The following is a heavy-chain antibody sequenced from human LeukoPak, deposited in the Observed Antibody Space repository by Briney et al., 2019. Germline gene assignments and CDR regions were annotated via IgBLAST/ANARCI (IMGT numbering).Heavy chain of an antibody. CDR1: AGSLTNYS. CDR2: IDYSGST. CDR3: ARGGQGMFRGDYFGH. D-gene: IGHD3-10*01. Sequence: PSETLSLTFSVAAGSLTNYSWSWIRQPPGEGLWWIGYIDYSGSTDHNPHLKRRVTKSVDKSKNQFSLELNSVNPADTAVYYCARGGQGMFRGDYFGHWGQGGLVTDCS. J-gene: IGHJ4*02. V-gene: IGHV4-59*01.